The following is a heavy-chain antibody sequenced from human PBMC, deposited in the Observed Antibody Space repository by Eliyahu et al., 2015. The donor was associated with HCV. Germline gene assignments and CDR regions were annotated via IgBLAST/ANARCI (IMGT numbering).Heavy chain of an antibody. CDR1: GXTFXHFG. CDR3: ARDSGSYPNWNFDL. J-gene: IGHJ2*01. V-gene: IGHV3-33*01. Sequence: QVQLEESGGGVVQXGRSLRLSCAASGXTFXHFGMHXVRQXPGKGLEWVALIWYDGSNKYYADSVKGRFTISRDDSKNTLYLQMNSLRAEDTAVYYCARDSGSYPNWNFDLWGRGTLVTVSS. D-gene: IGHD3-22*01. CDR2: IWYDGSNK.